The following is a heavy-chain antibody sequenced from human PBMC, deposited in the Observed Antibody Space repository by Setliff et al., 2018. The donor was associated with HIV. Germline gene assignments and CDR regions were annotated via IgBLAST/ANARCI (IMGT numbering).Heavy chain of an antibody. CDR2: IWFDGGDK. CDR3: ARSSGWYYFDR. V-gene: IGHV3-33*08. J-gene: IGHJ4*02. CDR1: EFRFTSYG. Sequence: PGGSLRLSCTASEFRFTSYGMHWVRQAPGKVLEWVAVIWFDGGDKYYADSVKGRFTISRDNSVNTLFLQIISLRVEDTAVYYCARSSGWYYFDRWGQGTLVTVSS. D-gene: IGHD6-19*01.